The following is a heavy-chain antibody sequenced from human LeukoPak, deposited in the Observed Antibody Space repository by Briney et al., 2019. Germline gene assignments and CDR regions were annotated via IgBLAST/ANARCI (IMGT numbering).Heavy chain of an antibody. CDR2: INHRGST. J-gene: IGHJ4*02. CDR3: ARWGRGYCSSTSCHPNFDY. CDR1: GGSSSGYY. D-gene: IGHD2-2*01. V-gene: IGHV4-34*01. Sequence: PSETLSLTCAVYGGSSSGYYWSWIRQPPGKGLECMGEINHRGSTNFNPSRRSRVTISVVTSKNQFSLKLRSVTAADTAVYYCARWGRGYCSSTSCHPNFDYWGQGTLVTVSP.